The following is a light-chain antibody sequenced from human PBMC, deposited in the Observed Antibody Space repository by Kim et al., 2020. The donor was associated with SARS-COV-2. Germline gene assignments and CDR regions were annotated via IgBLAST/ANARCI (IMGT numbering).Light chain of an antibody. J-gene: IGKJ4*01. CDR3: QQCHTTPLLT. CDR1: QSISTY. V-gene: IGKV1-39*01. Sequence: DIQMTQSPSSLAASVGDRVTIACRASQSISTYLNWYQQKPGKAPRLLIYAASTLQSGVPSRFSGSGSRTDFTLTISSLQPEDFTTYYSQQCHTTPLLTFGGGTKVDIK. CDR2: AAS.